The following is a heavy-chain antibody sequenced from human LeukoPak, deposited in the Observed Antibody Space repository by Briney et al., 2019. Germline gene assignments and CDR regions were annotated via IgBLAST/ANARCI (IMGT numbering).Heavy chain of an antibody. V-gene: IGHV4-4*07. D-gene: IGHD6-19*01. Sequence: SETLSLTCTVSGGSISSYYWSWIRQPAGKGLEWIGRIYTSGSTNYNPSLKSRVTISVDKSKNQFSLTLNSVTAADTAVYYCARRGSGWSFDYWGQGTLVTVSS. CDR3: ARRGSGWSFDY. J-gene: IGHJ4*02. CDR2: IYTSGST. CDR1: GGSISSYY.